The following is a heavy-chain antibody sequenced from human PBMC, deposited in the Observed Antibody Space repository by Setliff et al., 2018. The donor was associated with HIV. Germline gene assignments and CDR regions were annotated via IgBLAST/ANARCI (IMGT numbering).Heavy chain of an antibody. Sequence: ETLSRTCSVSGHTISSGYYWGWIRQPPGKGLEWIGTMHHSGSTYYNPSLQGRVTMFFDTSEDHFSLRLSSVTAADPAVYYCATADFPPPSYIWASYRSGAFDIWGHGTMVTVSS. CDR1: GHTISSGYY. J-gene: IGHJ3*02. V-gene: IGHV4-38-2*01. CDR3: ATADFPPPSYIWASYRSGAFDI. D-gene: IGHD3-16*02. CDR2: MHHSGST.